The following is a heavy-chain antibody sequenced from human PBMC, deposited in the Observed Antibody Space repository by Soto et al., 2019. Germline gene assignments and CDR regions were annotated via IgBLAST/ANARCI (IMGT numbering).Heavy chain of an antibody. CDR2: INAGNGNT. J-gene: IGHJ4*02. CDR1: GYTFTSYA. D-gene: IGHD2-2*02. V-gene: IGHV1-3*01. CDR3: AGDRGGVPATAILRY. Sequence: QVQLVQSGAEVKKPGASVKVSCKASGYTFTSYAMHWVRQAPGQRLEWMGWINAGNGNTKYSQKFQGRVTITRDTSAGTADMELSSLRCEDTAVYYCAGDRGGVPATAILRYWGQGTLVTVSS.